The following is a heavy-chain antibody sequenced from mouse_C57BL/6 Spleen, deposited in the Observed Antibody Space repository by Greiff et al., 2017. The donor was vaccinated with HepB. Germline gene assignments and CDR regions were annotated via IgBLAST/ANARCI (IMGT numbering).Heavy chain of an antibody. J-gene: IGHJ3*01. D-gene: IGHD1-1*01. CDR1: GYSITSGYS. V-gene: IGHV3-6*01. Sequence: DVQLQESGPGLVKPSQSLSLTCSVTGYSITSGYSWHWIRQFPGTTLEWMGYISYDGSNNYNPSLKNRISIIRDTSKNQFFLKLNSVTTEDTATYYCARVGNYGFAYWGQGTLVTVSA. CDR2: ISYDGSN. CDR3: ARVGNYGFAY.